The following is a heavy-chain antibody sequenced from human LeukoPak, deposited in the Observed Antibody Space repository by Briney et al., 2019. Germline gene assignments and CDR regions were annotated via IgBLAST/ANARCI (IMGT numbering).Heavy chain of an antibody. Sequence: GGSLRLSCAASGFTLSSNYMSWVRQAPGKGLEWVSAISGSGGRTDYADSVKGRFTISRDNSKNTLYLQMNSLRAEDTAVYYCAKGEYYDSSGYPFDYWGQGTLVTVSS. V-gene: IGHV3-23*01. CDR2: ISGSGGRT. CDR1: GFTLSSNY. D-gene: IGHD3-22*01. CDR3: AKGEYYDSSGYPFDY. J-gene: IGHJ4*02.